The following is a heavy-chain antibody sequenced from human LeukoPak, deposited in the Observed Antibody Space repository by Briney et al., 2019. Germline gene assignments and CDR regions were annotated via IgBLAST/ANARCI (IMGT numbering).Heavy chain of an antibody. CDR3: ARGRRKGSCSSTSCYYFDY. CDR2: MNPNSGNT. V-gene: IGHV1-8*03. Sequence: ASVKVSCKASGYTFTSYDINWVRQATGQGLEWMGWMNPNSGNTGYAQKFQGRVTITRNTSISTAYMELSSLRSEDTAVYYCARGRRKGSCSSTSCYYFDYWGQGTLVPVSS. CDR1: GYTFTSYD. J-gene: IGHJ4*02. D-gene: IGHD2-2*01.